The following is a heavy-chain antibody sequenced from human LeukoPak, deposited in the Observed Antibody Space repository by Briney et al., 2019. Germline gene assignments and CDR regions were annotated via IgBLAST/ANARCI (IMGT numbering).Heavy chain of an antibody. CDR2: INHSGST. CDR3: ARRSRYYYDSSGQDY. J-gene: IGHJ4*02. CDR1: GGSFSGYY. Sequence: SETLSLTCAVYGGSFSGYYWSWIRQPPGKGLEWIGEINHSGSTNYNPSLKSRVTISVDTSKNQFSLKLSSVTAADTAVYYCARRSRYYYDSSGQDYWGQGTLVTVSS. D-gene: IGHD3-22*01. V-gene: IGHV4-34*01.